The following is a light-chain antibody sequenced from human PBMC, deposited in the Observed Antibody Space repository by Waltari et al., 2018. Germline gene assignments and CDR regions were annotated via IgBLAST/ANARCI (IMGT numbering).Light chain of an antibody. J-gene: IGLJ1*01. V-gene: IGLV2-14*03. Sequence: QSALTQPASVSGSPGQSITISCTGTSSDIGGYNYVSWYQQHPGKAPKLLSYDVSKRPSGVSNRFFGAKSGNTASLRISGLQADDEAEYYCSSYSTNSAHVFGTGTKVTFL. CDR3: SSYSTNSAHV. CDR2: DVS. CDR1: SSDIGGYNY.